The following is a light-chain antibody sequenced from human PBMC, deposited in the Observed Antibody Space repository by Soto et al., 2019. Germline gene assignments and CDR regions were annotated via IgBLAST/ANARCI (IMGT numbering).Light chain of an antibody. CDR2: GNN. J-gene: IGLJ1*01. V-gene: IGLV1-44*01. CDR3: AAWDDSLNEYV. CDR1: SSNIGRNS. Sequence: QSVLTQAPSVSGTPGQRVTITCSGSSSNIGRNSVNCYHHLPGTAPKLLTHGNNHRPSGVPDRFSGSKSGTSASLAISGLQPEDEADYCCAAWDDSLNEYVFGDGTKVTVL.